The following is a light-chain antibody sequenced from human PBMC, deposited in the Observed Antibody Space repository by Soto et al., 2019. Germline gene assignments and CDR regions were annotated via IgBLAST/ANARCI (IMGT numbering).Light chain of an antibody. Sequence: EIVLTQSPATLSVSPSERATLSVRASQSVSSNLAWYQQKPGQAPRLLIYGASTRATGIPARFSGSGSGTEFTLTISSLQSEDFAVYYCQQYNNWPPWTFGQGTKV. CDR1: QSVSSN. CDR2: GAS. CDR3: QQYNNWPPWT. J-gene: IGKJ1*01. V-gene: IGKV3-15*01.